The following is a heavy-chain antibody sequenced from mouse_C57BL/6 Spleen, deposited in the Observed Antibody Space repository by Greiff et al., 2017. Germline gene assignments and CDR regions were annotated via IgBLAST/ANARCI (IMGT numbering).Heavy chain of an antibody. CDR1: GFTFSSYA. Sequence: EVKVVESGGGLVKPGGSLKLSCAASGFTFSSYAMSWVRQTPEQRLEWVATISDGGSYTYYPDNVKGRFTISRDNAKNNLYLQMSHLKSEDTAMYYCASEGYGNYFDYWGQGTTLTVSS. D-gene: IGHD2-10*02. J-gene: IGHJ2*01. V-gene: IGHV5-4*03. CDR3: ASEGYGNYFDY. CDR2: ISDGGSYT.